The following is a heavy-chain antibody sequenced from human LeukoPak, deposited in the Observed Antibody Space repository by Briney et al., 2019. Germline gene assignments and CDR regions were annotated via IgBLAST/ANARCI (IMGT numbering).Heavy chain of an antibody. Sequence: GSLRLSCAASGFTFSSYGMHWVRQAPGTGLEWVAFIRYDGSNKYYADSVKGRFTISRDNSKNTLYLQMNSLRAEETAVYYCAKDSGYSYGYDNWGQGTLVTVSS. D-gene: IGHD5-18*01. CDR3: AKDSGYSYGYDN. V-gene: IGHV3-30*02. CDR1: GFTFSSYG. J-gene: IGHJ4*02. CDR2: IRYDGSNK.